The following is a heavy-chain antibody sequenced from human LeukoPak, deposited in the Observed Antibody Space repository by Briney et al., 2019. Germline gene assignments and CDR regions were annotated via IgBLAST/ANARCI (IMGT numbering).Heavy chain of an antibody. V-gene: IGHV3-23*01. J-gene: IGHJ3*02. D-gene: IGHD3-3*01. CDR2: ISGSGGST. Sequence: GGSLRLSCAASGFTFSSYAMSWVRQAPGKGLEWVSAISGSGGSTYYADSVKGRFTISRDNSKNTLYLQMNSLRAEDTAVYYCAKGYDFWSGYYHDDAFDIWGQGPMVTVSS. CDR3: AKGYDFWSGYYHDDAFDI. CDR1: GFTFSSYA.